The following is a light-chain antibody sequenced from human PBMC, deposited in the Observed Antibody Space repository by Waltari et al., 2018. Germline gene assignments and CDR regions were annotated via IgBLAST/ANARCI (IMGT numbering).Light chain of an antibody. Sequence: EIVMTQSPDSLAVSLGERATINCKSSQSVLYSSNNKNYLAWYQQKPGHPPKLLIYWASTRESGVPDRFSGSGSGTDFTLTISSLQAEDVAVYYCQQYYSTPLTFGPGTKVDIK. CDR3: QQYYSTPLT. V-gene: IGKV4-1*01. CDR2: WAS. J-gene: IGKJ3*01. CDR1: QSVLYSSNNKNY.